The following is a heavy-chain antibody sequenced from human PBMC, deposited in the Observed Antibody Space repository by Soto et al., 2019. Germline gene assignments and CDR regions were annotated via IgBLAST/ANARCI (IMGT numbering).Heavy chain of an antibody. J-gene: IGHJ6*02. CDR2: IKSKTGGGTT. Sequence: GGSLRLSCAASGFTFSNAWMSWVRQAPGKGLEWVGRIKSKTGGGTTDYAAPVKGRFTISRDDSKNTLYLQMNSLKTEDTAVYYCTTGPVVPAAIDYYYYGMDVWGQGTTVTVSS. V-gene: IGHV3-15*01. D-gene: IGHD2-2*02. CDR1: GFTFSNAW. CDR3: TTGPVVPAAIDYYYYGMDV.